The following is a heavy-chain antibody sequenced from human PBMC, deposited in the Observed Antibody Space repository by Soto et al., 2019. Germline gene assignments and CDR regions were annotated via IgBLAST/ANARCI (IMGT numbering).Heavy chain of an antibody. CDR3: ARVRRNDASDYYGMDV. CDR1: GFSLSTST. D-gene: IGHD1-1*01. CDR2: ISSGSTTI. V-gene: IGHV3-48*02. Sequence: GGSLRLSGAASGFSLSTSTMNWVRQAPGKGLEWVSYISSGSTTIYYADSVKGRFTISRDNGKNSLYLQMNSLRDEDTAVYYCARVRRNDASDYYGMDVWGQGTTVTVSS. J-gene: IGHJ6*02.